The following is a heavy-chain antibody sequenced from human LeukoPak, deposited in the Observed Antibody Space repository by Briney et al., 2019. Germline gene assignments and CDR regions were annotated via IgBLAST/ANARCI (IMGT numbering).Heavy chain of an antibody. CDR2: IYYSGST. Sequence: SETLSLTCTVSGGSISSYYWSWIRQPPGKGLEWIGYIYYSGSTNCNPSLKSRVTISVDTSKNQFSLKLSSVTAADTAVYSCARNRDGYNYDAFDIWGQGTMVTVSS. D-gene: IGHD5-24*01. V-gene: IGHV4-59*01. CDR1: GGSISSYY. CDR3: ARNRDGYNYDAFDI. J-gene: IGHJ3*02.